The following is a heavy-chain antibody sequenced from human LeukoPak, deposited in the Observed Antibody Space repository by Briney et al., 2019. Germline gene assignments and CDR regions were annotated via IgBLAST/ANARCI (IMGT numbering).Heavy chain of an antibody. V-gene: IGHV3-30*18. J-gene: IGHJ6*02. CDR1: AFTLSNYS. D-gene: IGHD6-25*01. CDR3: TKGLTSGYPGYYTMDL. CDR2: IPYDGNKI. Sequence: GRSLRPSCAAAAFTLSNYSMNWVRQAPRKGREWVAFIPYDGNKIFYMDAVKGSFTSSRDNSKNTMYLQMNSLRVEDTALYYCTKGLTSGYPGYYTMDLWGQGTTVTVSS.